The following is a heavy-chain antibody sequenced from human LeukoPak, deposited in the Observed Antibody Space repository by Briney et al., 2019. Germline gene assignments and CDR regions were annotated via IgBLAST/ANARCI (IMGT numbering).Heavy chain of an antibody. V-gene: IGHV1-18*01. CDR3: ARDDVVGSTTLTPGVWFDP. CDR1: GYTFTSYG. D-gene: IGHD4-11*01. J-gene: IGHJ5*02. Sequence: GASVKVSCKASGYTFTSYGISWVRQAPGQGLEWMGWISAYNGNTNYAQKLQGRVTMTTDTSTSTAYMELRSLRSDDTAVYYCARDDVVGSTTLTPGVWFDPWGQGTLVTVSS. CDR2: ISAYNGNT.